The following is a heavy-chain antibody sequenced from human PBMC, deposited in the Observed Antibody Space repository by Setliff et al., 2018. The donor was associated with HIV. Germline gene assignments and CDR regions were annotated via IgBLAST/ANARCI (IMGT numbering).Heavy chain of an antibody. V-gene: IGHV4-59*01. CDR1: GGSISTYF. Sequence: SETLSLTCTVSGGSISTYFWSWVRQTPGKGLEWIGYIYYTGSTSYNPSFRSRVTISVDTSKNQFSLMPDSVTAADTAVYYCARNSQKGIQLLLLASWGPGTLVTSPQ. D-gene: IGHD5-18*01. J-gene: IGHJ4*02. CDR2: IYYTGST. CDR3: ARNSQKGIQLLLLAS.